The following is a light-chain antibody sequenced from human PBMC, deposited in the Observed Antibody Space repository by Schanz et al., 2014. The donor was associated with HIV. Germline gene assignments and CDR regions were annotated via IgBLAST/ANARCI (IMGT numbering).Light chain of an antibody. CDR3: SSYKRSSTLV. CDR2: DVT. V-gene: IGLV2-14*03. CDR1: SGDVGPYDY. Sequence: QSALTQPASVSGSPGQSITISCTGSSGDVGPYDYVSWYQQHPGKAPQPMIYDVTSRPSGVSHRFSGSKSGNTASLTISGLQAEDEADYYCSSYKRSSTLVFGGGTKLTVL. J-gene: IGLJ2*01.